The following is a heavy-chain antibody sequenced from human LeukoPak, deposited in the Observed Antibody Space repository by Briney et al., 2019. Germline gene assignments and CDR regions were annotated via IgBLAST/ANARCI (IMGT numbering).Heavy chain of an antibody. CDR1: GGSISSSSYY. CDR2: IYYSGST. D-gene: IGHD6-19*01. V-gene: IGHV4-39*07. CDR3: ASVRGYSSGWYASGFDP. J-gene: IGHJ5*02. Sequence: SETLPLTCTVSGGSISSSSYYWGWIRQPPGKGLEWIGSIYYSGSTYYNPSLKSRVTISVDTSKNQFSLKLSSVTAADTAVYYCASVRGYSSGWYASGFDPWGQGTLVTVSS.